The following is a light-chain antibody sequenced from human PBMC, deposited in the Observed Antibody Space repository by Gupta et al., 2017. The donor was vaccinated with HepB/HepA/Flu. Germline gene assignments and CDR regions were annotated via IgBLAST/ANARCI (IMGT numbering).Light chain of an antibody. CDR2: KVS. CDR1: RSLVSTDGNTY. Sequence: DVVLTQSPLSLPVTLGQPASISCTSSRSLVSTDGNTYFDWFHQGPGQAPRRLIYKVSKRDSGVPDSFSGSGSGTDFTLKISSGEAEDVGVYYCRQYKWWPSTFGQGTXLEIK. CDR3: RQYKWWPST. V-gene: IGKV2-30*01. J-gene: IGKJ2*02.